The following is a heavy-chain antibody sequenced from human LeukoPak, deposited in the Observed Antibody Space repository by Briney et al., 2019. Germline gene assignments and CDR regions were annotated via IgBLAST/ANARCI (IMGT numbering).Heavy chain of an antibody. V-gene: IGHV1-8*02. Sequence: GASVKVSCKASGYTFTGYYMHWVRQAPGQGLEWMGWMNPNSGNTGYAQKFQGRVTMTRNTSISTAYMELSSLRSEDTAVYYCARFYDFWSGYSETDYGMDVWGQGTTVTVSS. CDR1: GYTFTGYY. CDR3: ARFYDFWSGYSETDYGMDV. D-gene: IGHD3-3*01. J-gene: IGHJ6*02. CDR2: MNPNSGNT.